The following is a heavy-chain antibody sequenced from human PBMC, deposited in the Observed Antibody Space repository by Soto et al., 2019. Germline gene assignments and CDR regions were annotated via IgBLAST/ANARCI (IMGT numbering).Heavy chain of an antibody. J-gene: IGHJ6*02. Sequence: VASVKASCKASGYTFTSYGISWVRQAPGQGLEWMGWISAYNGNTIYAQKLQGRVTMTTDTSTSTAYMELRSLRSDDTVVYYCARDNDCQLPCTIYYYYYGMDVWGQGTTVTVSS. CDR2: ISAYNGNT. CDR1: GYTFTSYG. CDR3: ARDNDCQLPCTIYYYYYGMDV. V-gene: IGHV1-18*04. D-gene: IGHD2-2*01.